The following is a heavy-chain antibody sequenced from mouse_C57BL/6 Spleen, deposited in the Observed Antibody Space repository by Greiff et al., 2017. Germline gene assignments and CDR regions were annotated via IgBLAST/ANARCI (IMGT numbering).Heavy chain of an antibody. D-gene: IGHD3-2*02. J-gene: IGHJ4*01. Sequence: VQLQQPGAELVMPGASVKLSCKASGYTFTSYWMHWVKQRPGQGLEWIGEIDPSDSYTNYNQKFKGKSTLTVDKSSSTAYMQLSSLTSEDSAVYYCARAAQATSAMDYWGQGTSVTVSS. CDR2: IDPSDSYT. CDR1: GYTFTSYW. CDR3: ARAAQATSAMDY. V-gene: IGHV1-69*01.